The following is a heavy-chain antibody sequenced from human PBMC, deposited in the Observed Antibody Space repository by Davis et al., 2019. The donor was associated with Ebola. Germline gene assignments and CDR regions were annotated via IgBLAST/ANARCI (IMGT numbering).Heavy chain of an antibody. CDR3: ATSLLRYSGSSYFDY. J-gene: IGHJ4*02. Sequence: PSETLSLTCAVSGGSISSGGYSWSWIRQPPGKGLEWIGYIYHSGSTYYNPSLKSRVTISVDRSKNQFSLKLSSVTAADTAVYYCATSLLRYSGSSYFDYWGQGTLVTVSS. CDR2: IYHSGST. D-gene: IGHD1-26*01. V-gene: IGHV4-30-2*01. CDR1: GGSISSGGYS.